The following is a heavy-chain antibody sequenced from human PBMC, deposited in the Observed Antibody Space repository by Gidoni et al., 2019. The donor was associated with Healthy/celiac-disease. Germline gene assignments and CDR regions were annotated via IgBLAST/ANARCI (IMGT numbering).Heavy chain of an antibody. J-gene: IGHJ4*02. Sequence: EVQLVESGGGLVQPGGSLRLSCSASGFTFSSYAMHWVRQAPGKGLEYVSAISSNGGSTYYADSVKCRFTISRDNSKNTLYLQMSSLSAEDTAVYYCAKDGYNLGALDYWGQGTLVTVSS. D-gene: IGHD5-12*01. CDR1: GFTFSSYA. CDR3: AKDGYNLGALDY. V-gene: IGHV3-64D*06. CDR2: ISSNGGST.